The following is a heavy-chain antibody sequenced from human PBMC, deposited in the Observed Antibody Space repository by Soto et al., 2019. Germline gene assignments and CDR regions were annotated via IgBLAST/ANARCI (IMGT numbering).Heavy chain of an antibody. CDR2: IYYSGRT. D-gene: IGHD3-22*01. Sequence: QVQLQESGPGLVKPSQTLSLTCTVSGGSISSGDYYWSWIRQPPGKGLEWIGYIYYSGRTYYTPSLKSRVTISVDTSKNQFSLKLSSVTAADTAVYYCARERSESSGGFDYWGQGTLVTVSS. V-gene: IGHV4-30-4*01. CDR1: GGSISSGDYY. CDR3: ARERSESSGGFDY. J-gene: IGHJ4*02.